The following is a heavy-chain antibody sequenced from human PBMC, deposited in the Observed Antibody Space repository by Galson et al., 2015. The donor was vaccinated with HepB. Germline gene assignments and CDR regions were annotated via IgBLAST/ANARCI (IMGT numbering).Heavy chain of an antibody. CDR1: GYTFTGYY. J-gene: IGHJ3*02. CDR3: ARAPPYYDCVWGSYRPPIDAFDI. CDR2: INPNSGGT. D-gene: IGHD3-16*02. Sequence: SVKVSCKASGYTFTGYYMHWVRQAPGQGLEWMGWINPNSGGTNYAQKFQGRVTMTRDTSISTAYMELSRLRSDDTAVYYCARAPPYYDCVWGSYRPPIDAFDIWGQGTMVTVSS. V-gene: IGHV1-2*02.